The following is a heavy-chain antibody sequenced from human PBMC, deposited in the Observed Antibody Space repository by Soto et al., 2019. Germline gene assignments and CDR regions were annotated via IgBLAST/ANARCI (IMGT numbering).Heavy chain of an antibody. CDR2: INPNTGGT. D-gene: IGHD1-20*01. Sequence: GASVKVSCKGSGYTFTGYYLHWVRQAPGLGLEWMGWINPNTGGTNYAQKFKGRVTMTRDTSISTVYMELSRLRSDDTAVYCCARDPGITEPQNLDSWGQGTLVTVSS. J-gene: IGHJ4*02. CDR1: GYTFTGYY. V-gene: IGHV1-2*02. CDR3: ARDPGITEPQNLDS.